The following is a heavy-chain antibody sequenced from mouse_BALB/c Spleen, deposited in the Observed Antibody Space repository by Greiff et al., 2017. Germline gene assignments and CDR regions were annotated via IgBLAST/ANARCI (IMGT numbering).Heavy chain of an antibody. Sequence: EVQGVESGGGLVQPGGSRKLSCAASGFTFSSFGMHWVRQAPEKGLEWVAYISSGSSTIYYADTVKGRFTISRDNPKNTLFLQMTSLRSEDTAMYYCARGGITTVVALYYYAMDYWGQGTSVTVSS. CDR2: ISSGSSTI. CDR1: GFTFSSFG. D-gene: IGHD1-1*01. J-gene: IGHJ4*01. V-gene: IGHV5-17*02. CDR3: ARGGITTVVALYYYAMDY.